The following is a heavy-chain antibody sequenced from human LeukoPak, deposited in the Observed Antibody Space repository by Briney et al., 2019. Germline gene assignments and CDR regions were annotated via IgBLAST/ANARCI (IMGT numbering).Heavy chain of an antibody. Sequence: GESLKISCQGSGYSFTNYWISWVRQMPGKGLEWMGSIDPTDSYTNYSPSFQGHVTISADKSISTAYLQWSSLKASDTAMYYCARSIGAVVGMGEDYWAQGTGLRVSS. CDR1: GYSFTNYW. CDR2: IDPTDSYT. V-gene: IGHV5-10-1*01. D-gene: IGHD6-13*01. CDR3: ARSIGAVVGMGEDY. J-gene: IGHJ4*02.